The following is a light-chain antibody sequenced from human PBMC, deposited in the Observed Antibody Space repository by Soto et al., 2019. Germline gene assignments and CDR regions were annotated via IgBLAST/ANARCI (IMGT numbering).Light chain of an antibody. CDR3: SSKRTTASLV. CDR1: SSDVGAYNY. Sequence: QSALTQPASVSGSPGQTITISCTGTSSDVGAYNYVSWYQQHPGKAPKLMIYVVSNRPSGVSDRFSGSKSGNTASLTISGLQAADEADYYCSSKRTTASLVFGTGTKVTV. V-gene: IGLV2-14*01. CDR2: VVS. J-gene: IGLJ1*01.